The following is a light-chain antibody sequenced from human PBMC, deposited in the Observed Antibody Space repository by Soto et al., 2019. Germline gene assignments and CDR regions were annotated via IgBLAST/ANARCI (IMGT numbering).Light chain of an antibody. V-gene: IGKV3-20*01. CDR2: AAS. Sequence: IVLTQSPGTLSLSPGERATLSCRASQSVNNNFLAWYQQKPGQAPRLLIFAASSRATGIPDRFSGSGSGTDFTLTISRLEPEDFSVYYYQQYCNSPRTFGQGTKVDIK. CDR3: QQYCNSPRT. CDR1: QSVNNNF. J-gene: IGKJ1*01.